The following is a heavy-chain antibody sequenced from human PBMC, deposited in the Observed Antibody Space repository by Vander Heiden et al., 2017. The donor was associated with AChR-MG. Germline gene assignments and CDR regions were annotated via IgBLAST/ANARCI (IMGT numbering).Heavy chain of an antibody. CDR1: GGTFSSYA. J-gene: IGHJ4*02. CDR2: IIPIFGTA. D-gene: IGHD1-26*01. Sequence: QVQLVQSGAEVKKPGSSVKVSCKASGGTFSSYAIRWVRQAPGQGLEWMGGIIPIFGTANYAQKFQGRVTITADESTSTAYMELSSLRSEDTAVYYCASPRVGATTWGVFDYWGQGTLVTVSS. V-gene: IGHV1-69*01. CDR3: ASPRVGATTWGVFDY.